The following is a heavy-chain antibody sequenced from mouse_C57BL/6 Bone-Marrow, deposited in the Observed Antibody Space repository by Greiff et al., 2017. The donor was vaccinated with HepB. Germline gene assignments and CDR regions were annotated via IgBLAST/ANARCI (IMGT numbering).Heavy chain of an antibody. D-gene: IGHD1-1*01. J-gene: IGHJ2*01. V-gene: IGHV14-4*01. CDR3: TTWGYYGDY. Sequence: VQLQQSGAELVRPGASVKLSCTASGFNIKEDYMHWVKQRPEQGLEWIGWIDPENGDTEYASKFQGKATITADTSSNTAYLQLSSLTSEDTAVYYCTTWGYYGDYWGQGTTLTVSS. CDR1: GFNIKEDY. CDR2: IDPENGDT.